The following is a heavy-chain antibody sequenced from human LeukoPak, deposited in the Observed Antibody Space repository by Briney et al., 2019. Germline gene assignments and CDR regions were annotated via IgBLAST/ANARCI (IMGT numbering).Heavy chain of an antibody. Sequence: PSETLSLTCAVYGGSCDDYYCSWIRQPPGKGLEWIGEVHPHGIFYYNSSLMSRVTISIDTSETQFSLRLTSVTAADTAFYYCARGRDRSKAGDHWGQGSLVTVSS. CDR2: VHPHGIF. CDR3: ARGRDRSKAGDH. CDR1: GGSCDDYY. D-gene: IGHD5-24*01. J-gene: IGHJ4*02. V-gene: IGHV4-34*01.